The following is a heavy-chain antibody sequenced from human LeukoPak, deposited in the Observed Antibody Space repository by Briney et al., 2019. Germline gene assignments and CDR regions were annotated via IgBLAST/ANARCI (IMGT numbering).Heavy chain of an antibody. D-gene: IGHD2-2*02. J-gene: IGHJ4*02. CDR1: GGSVSTSHYY. CDR3: ARSWEPGYGSSTTCYSFDY. CDR2: IYYSGRT. Sequence: SETLSLTCTVSGGSVSTSHYYWGWIRQPPGKGMECIVYIYYSGRTYYNPSLKTRVTISVDTSKTEFSLKLSSVTAAETAEYYCARSWEPGYGSSTTCYSFDYWGQGTLVTVSS. V-gene: IGHV4-39*01.